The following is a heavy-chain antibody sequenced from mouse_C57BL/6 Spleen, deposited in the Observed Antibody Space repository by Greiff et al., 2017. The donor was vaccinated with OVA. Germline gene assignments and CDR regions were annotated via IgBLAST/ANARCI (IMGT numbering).Heavy chain of an antibody. Sequence: QVQLQQPGAELVKPGASVKLSCKASGYTFTSYWMHWVKQRPGQGLEWIGMIHPNSGSTNYNEKFKSKATLTVDKSSSTAYMQLSSLTSEDSAVYYWASPITTVVATRYFDVWGTGTTVTVSS. CDR3: ASPITTVVATRYFDV. D-gene: IGHD1-1*01. V-gene: IGHV1-64*01. CDR2: IHPNSGST. J-gene: IGHJ1*03. CDR1: GYTFTSYW.